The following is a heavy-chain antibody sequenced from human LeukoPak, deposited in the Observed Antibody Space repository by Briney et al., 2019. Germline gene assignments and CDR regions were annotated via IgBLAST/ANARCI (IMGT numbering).Heavy chain of an antibody. Sequence: ASVKVSCKASGYTFTSYAMHWVRQAPGQRLERMGWINAGNGNTKYSQKFQGRVTITRDTSASTAYMELSSLRSEDTAVYYCARAPPGSSGWSIFDYWGQGTLVTVSS. J-gene: IGHJ4*02. CDR2: INAGNGNT. CDR3: ARAPPGSSGWSIFDY. D-gene: IGHD6-19*01. CDR1: GYTFTSYA. V-gene: IGHV1-3*01.